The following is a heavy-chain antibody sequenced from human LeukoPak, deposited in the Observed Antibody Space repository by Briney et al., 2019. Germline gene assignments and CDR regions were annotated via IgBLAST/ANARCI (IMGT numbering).Heavy chain of an antibody. CDR2: IKSKTDGGTT. CDR3: TTKLLWFGELSGGRFDP. V-gene: IGHV3-15*01. Sequence: GGSLRLSCAASGFTFSNAWMSWVRQAPGKGLEWVGRIKSKTDGGTTDYAAPVKGRFTISRDDSKNTLYLQMNSLKTEDTAVYYCTTKLLWFGELSGGRFDPWGQGTLVTVSS. J-gene: IGHJ5*02. CDR1: GFTFSNAW. D-gene: IGHD3-10*01.